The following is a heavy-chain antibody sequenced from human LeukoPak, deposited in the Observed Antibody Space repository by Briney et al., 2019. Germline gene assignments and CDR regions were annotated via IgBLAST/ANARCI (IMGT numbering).Heavy chain of an antibody. CDR2: IWYDGSNK. V-gene: IGHV3-33*01. D-gene: IGHD5-18*01. CDR1: GFTFSSYG. J-gene: IGHJ4*02. CDR3: ARGKAMVIFDY. Sequence: PGRSLRLSCAASGFTFSSYGMHWVRQAPGKGLEWVAVIWYDGSNKYYADSVKGRFTISRDDSKNTLYLQMNSLRAEDTAVYYCARGKAMVIFDYWGQGTLVTVSS.